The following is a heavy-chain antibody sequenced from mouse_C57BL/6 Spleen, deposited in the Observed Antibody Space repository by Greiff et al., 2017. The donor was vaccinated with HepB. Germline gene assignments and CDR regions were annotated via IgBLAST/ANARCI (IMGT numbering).Heavy chain of an antibody. Sequence: VQLQESGAELVRPGASVTLSCKASGYTFTDYEMHWVKQTPVHGLEWIGAIDPETGGTAYNQKFKGKAILTADKSSSTAYMELRSLTSEDSAVYYGERGEDEGFAYWGQGTLVTVSA. CDR1: GYTFTDYE. CDR3: ERGEDEGFAY. CDR2: IDPETGGT. V-gene: IGHV1-15*01. J-gene: IGHJ3*01.